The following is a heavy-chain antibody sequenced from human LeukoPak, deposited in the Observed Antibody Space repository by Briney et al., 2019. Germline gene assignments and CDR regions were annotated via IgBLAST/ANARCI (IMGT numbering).Heavy chain of an antibody. J-gene: IGHJ4*02. CDR1: GFIFSGHV. D-gene: IGHD6-19*01. CDR2: ISSSSSYI. CDR3: ARDKPDSSGWSPADY. V-gene: IGHV3-21*01. Sequence: PGRSLRLSCAASGFIFSGHVMNWVRQAPGKGLEWVSSISSSSSYIYYADSVKGRFTISRDNAKNSLYLQMNSLRAEDTAVYYCARDKPDSSGWSPADYWGQGTLVTVSS.